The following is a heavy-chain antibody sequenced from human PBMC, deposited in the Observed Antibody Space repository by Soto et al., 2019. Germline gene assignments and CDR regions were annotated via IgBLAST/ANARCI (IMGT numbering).Heavy chain of an antibody. J-gene: IGHJ4*02. Sequence: QVELVQSGPEVKTPGASVKVSCKTSGYDFTKYGVTWVRQAPGQGLEWVGWISIYNGNTKYGEKVQGRVTMTRDVSASTASMELTGRTSDDTAIYYCARDDPDIVAIDFWGQGTPVTVSS. D-gene: IGHD5-12*01. V-gene: IGHV1-18*01. CDR3: ARDDPDIVAIDF. CDR1: GYDFTKYG. CDR2: ISIYNGNT.